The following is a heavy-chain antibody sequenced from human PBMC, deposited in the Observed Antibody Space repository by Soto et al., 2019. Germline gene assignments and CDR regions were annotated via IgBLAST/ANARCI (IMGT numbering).Heavy chain of an antibody. J-gene: IGHJ4*02. Sequence: PGRSRRLSCAASGFTFSDQHMSWIRQPPRKGLEWVPYISSSGSYTNYADSVKGRFTISRDNSQNSLYLQMNSLRAEDTCVYYCARGHISAQDYWGQGTLVTVSS. CDR3: ARGHISAQDY. CDR1: GFTFSDQH. D-gene: IGHD6-19*01. CDR2: ISSSGSYT. V-gene: IGHV3-11*06.